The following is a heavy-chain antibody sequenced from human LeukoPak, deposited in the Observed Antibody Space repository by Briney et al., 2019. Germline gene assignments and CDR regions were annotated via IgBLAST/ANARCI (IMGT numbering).Heavy chain of an antibody. CDR2: INHSGST. CDR1: GGSFSGYY. V-gene: IGHV4-34*01. D-gene: IGHD1-14*01. Sequence: SETLSLTCAVYGGSFSGYYWSWIRQPPGKGLEWIGEINHSGSTYYNPSLKSRVTISVDTSKNQFSLKLSSVTAADTAVYYCARDTGVPYDNWFDPWGQGTLVTVSS. J-gene: IGHJ5*02. CDR3: ARDTGVPYDNWFDP.